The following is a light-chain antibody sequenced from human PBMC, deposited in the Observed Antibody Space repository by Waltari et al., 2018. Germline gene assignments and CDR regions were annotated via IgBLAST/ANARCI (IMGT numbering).Light chain of an antibody. Sequence: SYELTQPPSVSVSPGQTASITCSGDKLGDKYASWYQQKPGQPPVLVIYQDSKRPSGIPERFSGSKSANTATLSISGTQAMDEADYYCQAWDSSTAYVFGTGTMVTVL. J-gene: IGLJ1*01. V-gene: IGLV3-1*01. CDR1: KLGDKY. CDR3: QAWDSSTAYV. CDR2: QDS.